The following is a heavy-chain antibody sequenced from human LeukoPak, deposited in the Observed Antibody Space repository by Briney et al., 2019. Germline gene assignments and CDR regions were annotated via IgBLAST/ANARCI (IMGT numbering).Heavy chain of an antibody. CDR1: GYTFTNYG. D-gene: IGHD1-26*01. CDR3: ARDLDQYSGRFGGFGHVF. J-gene: IGHJ4*02. CDR2: ISAYNGNT. Sequence: ASVKVSCKASGYTFTNYGINWVRQAPGQGLEWMGWISAYNGNTNYAQKLQGRVTMTTDTSTSTAYMELRSLRSDDTAVYYCARDLDQYSGRFGGFGHVFWGQGTLVTVSS. V-gene: IGHV1-18*01.